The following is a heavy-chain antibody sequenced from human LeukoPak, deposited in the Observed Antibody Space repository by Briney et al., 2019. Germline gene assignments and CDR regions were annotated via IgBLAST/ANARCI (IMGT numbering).Heavy chain of an antibody. CDR3: ARWDFDY. V-gene: IGHV3-74*01. CDR1: GFTFSNYW. J-gene: IGHJ4*02. D-gene: IGHD1-26*01. CDR2: INSDGSSA. Sequence: SGGSLRLSCAASGFTFSNYWVHWVRQGPGKGLVWASGINSDGSSANYADSVKGRFTISRDNAKNTLYLQMNSLRAEDTAVYYCARWDFDYWGQGTLVTVSS.